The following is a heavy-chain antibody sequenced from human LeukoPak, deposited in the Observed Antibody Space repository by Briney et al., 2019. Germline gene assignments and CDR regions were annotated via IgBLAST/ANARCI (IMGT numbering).Heavy chain of an antibody. Sequence: PGESLKISCEGSGYTFTTYWIGWVRQMPGKGLEWMGIIYPGDSDTRYSPSFEGQVTFSADKSISTAYLQWSSLKASDTAMYYCARHILQGGQLENDYWGQGTLVTVSS. CDR1: GYTFTTYW. CDR2: IYPGDSDT. D-gene: IGHD1-1*01. V-gene: IGHV5-51*01. J-gene: IGHJ4*02. CDR3: ARHILQGGQLENDY.